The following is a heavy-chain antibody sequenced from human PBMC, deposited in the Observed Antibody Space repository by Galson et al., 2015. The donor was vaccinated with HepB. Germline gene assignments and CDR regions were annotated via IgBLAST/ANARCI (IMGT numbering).Heavy chain of an antibody. V-gene: IGHV3-30-3*01. D-gene: IGHD3-10*01. CDR1: GFTFSSYA. J-gene: IGHJ4*02. CDR2: ISYDGSNK. CDR3: ARARLLWFGESFDY. Sequence: SLRLSCAASGFTFSSYAMHWVRQAPGKGLEWVAVISYDGSNKYYADSVKGRFTISKDNSKNTLYLQMNSLRAEDTAVYYCARARLLWFGESFDYWGQGTL.